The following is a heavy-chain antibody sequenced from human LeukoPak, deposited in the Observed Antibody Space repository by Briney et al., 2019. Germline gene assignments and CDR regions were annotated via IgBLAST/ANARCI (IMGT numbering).Heavy chain of an antibody. J-gene: IGHJ4*02. D-gene: IGHD3-10*01. CDR1: ELTVTSNY. CDR3: AKNLYYGSGSYYPNRFDY. V-gene: IGHV3-53*05. Sequence: PGGSLRLSCAASELTVTSNYMSWVRQAPGKGLQWVSVIYPGGDIYYADSVKGRFTISRDNSKNTLYLQMNSLRAEDTAVYYCAKNLYYGSGSYYPNRFDYWGQGTLVTVSS. CDR2: IYPGGDI.